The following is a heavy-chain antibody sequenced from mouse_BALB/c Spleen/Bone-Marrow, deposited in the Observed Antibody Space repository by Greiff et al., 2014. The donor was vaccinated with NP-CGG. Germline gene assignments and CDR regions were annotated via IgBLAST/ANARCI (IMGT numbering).Heavy chain of an antibody. J-gene: IGHJ3*01. CDR1: GFNIKDTY. Sequence: EVQLQQSGAELVKPGASVKLSCTASGFNIKDTYMHWVKQRPEQGLEWIGRIDPANGNTKYDPKFQGKATITADTSSNTAYLQLSSLTSEDTAVYYWARLDLFAYWGQGTLVTVSA. CDR3: ARLDLFAY. V-gene: IGHV14-3*02. CDR2: IDPANGNT.